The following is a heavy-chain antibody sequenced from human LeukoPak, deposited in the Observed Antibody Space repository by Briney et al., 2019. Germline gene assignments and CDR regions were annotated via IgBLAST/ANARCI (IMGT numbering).Heavy chain of an antibody. D-gene: IGHD3-22*01. CDR2: ISHSSSYT. CDR3: ARDAEVGYFDSSNFYDY. J-gene: IGHJ4*02. V-gene: IGHV3-21*01. CDR1: GFTFNSYS. Sequence: GGSLRLSCVASGFTFNSYSMNWVRQAPGKGLEWVSAISHSSSYTYYADSVKGRFTISRDNAKNSLYLQMNSLRAEDTAVYYCARDAEVGYFDSSNFYDYWGQGTLVTVSS.